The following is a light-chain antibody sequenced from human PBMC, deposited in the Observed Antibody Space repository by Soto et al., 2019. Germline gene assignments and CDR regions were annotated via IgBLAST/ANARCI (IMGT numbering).Light chain of an antibody. Sequence: QPVLTQSPSASASLGASVKLTCTLSSGHSSYAIAWHQQQPEKGPRYLMKLNSDGSHRKGDGIPDRFSGSSSGAERYLTISSIQSEDEADYYCQTWGTGIHWVFGGGTKVTVL. CDR2: LNSDGSH. J-gene: IGLJ3*02. CDR3: QTWGTGIHWV. V-gene: IGLV4-69*01. CDR1: SGHSSYA.